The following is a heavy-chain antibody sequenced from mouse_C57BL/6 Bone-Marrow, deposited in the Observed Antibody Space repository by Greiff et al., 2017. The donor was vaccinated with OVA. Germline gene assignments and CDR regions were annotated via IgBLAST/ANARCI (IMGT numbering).Heavy chain of an antibody. J-gene: IGHJ4*01. CDR3: AILLCYDYDVNAMDY. V-gene: IGHV1-69*01. Sequence: QVQLQQPGAELVMPGASVKLSCKASGYTFTSYWMHWVKQRPGQGLEWIGEIDPSDSYTNYNQKFKGKSTLTVDKSSSTAYMQLSSLTSEDSAVYYCAILLCYDYDVNAMDYWGQGTSVTVSS. CDR1: GYTFTSYW. CDR2: IDPSDSYT. D-gene: IGHD2-4*01.